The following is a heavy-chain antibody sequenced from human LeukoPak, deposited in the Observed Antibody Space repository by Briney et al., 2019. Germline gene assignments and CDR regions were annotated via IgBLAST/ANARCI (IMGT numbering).Heavy chain of an antibody. CDR2: ISWNSGSI. D-gene: IGHD2-8*01. Sequence: GRSLRLSCAASGFTFDDYAMPWVRQAPGKGLEWVSGISWNSGSIGYADSVKGRFTISRDNAKNTLYLQMNSLRAEDTAVYYCARDKWGSWYWGQGTLVTVSS. V-gene: IGHV3-9*01. CDR3: ARDKWGSWY. CDR1: GFTFDDYA. J-gene: IGHJ4*02.